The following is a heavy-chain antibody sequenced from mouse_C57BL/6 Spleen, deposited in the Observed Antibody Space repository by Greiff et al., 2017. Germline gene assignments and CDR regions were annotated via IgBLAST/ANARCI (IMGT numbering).Heavy chain of an antibody. V-gene: IGHV1-66*01. Sequence: QVQLKQSGPELVKPGASVKISCKASGYSFTSYYIHWVKQRPGQGLEWIGWIYPGSGNTKYNEKFKGKATLTADTSSSTAYMQLSSLTSADSAVYYCARYGSSYKAFAYWGQGTLVTVSA. D-gene: IGHD1-1*01. CDR2: IYPGSGNT. CDR1: GYSFTSYY. J-gene: IGHJ3*01. CDR3: ARYGSSYKAFAY.